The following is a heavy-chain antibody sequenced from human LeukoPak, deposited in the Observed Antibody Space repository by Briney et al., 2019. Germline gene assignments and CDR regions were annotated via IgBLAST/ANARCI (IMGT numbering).Heavy chain of an antibody. Sequence: PSETLSLTCTVSGGSISGYYWSWIRQPPGKGLEWIGYIYYSGTTSYNPSLNSRVTMSVDTSKNQFSLKLSSVTAADTAVYYCARTTEGYCRGRSCYSYYYYMDVWGKGTTVTVSS. J-gene: IGHJ6*03. D-gene: IGHD2-15*01. CDR1: GGSISGYY. CDR3: ARTTEGYCRGRSCYSYYYYMDV. V-gene: IGHV4-59*01. CDR2: IYYSGTT.